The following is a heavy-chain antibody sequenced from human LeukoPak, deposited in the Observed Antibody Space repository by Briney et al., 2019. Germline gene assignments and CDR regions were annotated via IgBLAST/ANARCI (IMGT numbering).Heavy chain of an antibody. Sequence: PGGSLRLSSANTGLTFSSYWMSWVCQAPGKRLEWVANIKQDGSEKYYVDSVKGRFTISRDNAKNSLYLQMNSLRAEDTAVYYCARDYPLDWLYDNWGQGTLVTVSS. CDR3: ARDYPLDWLYDN. D-gene: IGHD3-9*01. CDR1: GLTFSSYW. CDR2: IKQDGSEK. J-gene: IGHJ4*02. V-gene: IGHV3-7*01.